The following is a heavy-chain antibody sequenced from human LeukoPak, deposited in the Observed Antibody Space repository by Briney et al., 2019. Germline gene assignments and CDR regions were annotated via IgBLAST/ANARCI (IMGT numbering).Heavy chain of an antibody. V-gene: IGHV3-7*01. CDR3: VRDNDSSGYYVDAFDI. D-gene: IGHD3-22*01. CDR1: GFTFSSYW. J-gene: IGHJ3*02. CDR2: IKQDGSEK. Sequence: PGESLKISCAASGFTFSSYWMSWVRQAPGKGLEWVANIKQDGSEKYYVDSVKGRFTISRDNAKNSLYLQMNSLRAEDTAVYYCVRDNDSSGYYVDAFDIWGQGTMVTVSS.